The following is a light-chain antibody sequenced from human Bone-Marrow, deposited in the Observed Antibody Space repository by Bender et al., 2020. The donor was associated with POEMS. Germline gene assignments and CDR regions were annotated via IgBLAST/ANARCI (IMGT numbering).Light chain of an antibody. CDR1: SSDVGGYNY. Sequence: QSALTQPPSASGSPGQSVTISCTGSSSDVGGYNYVSWYQQHPGKVPRLMIYEGTQRPSEVSNRFSASKSGYTASLTISGLQAEDEADYFCSSYSSGSSFWVFGGGTKVTVL. V-gene: IGLV2-14*01. CDR3: SSYSSGSSFWV. J-gene: IGLJ3*02. CDR2: EGT.